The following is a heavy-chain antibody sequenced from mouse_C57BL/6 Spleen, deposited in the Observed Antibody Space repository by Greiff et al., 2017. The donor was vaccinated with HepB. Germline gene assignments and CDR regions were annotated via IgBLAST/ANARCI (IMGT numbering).Heavy chain of an antibody. Sequence: EVQLQQSGGGLVQPGESLKLSCESNEYEFPSHDMSWVRKTPEKRLELVAAINSDGGSTYYPDTMERRFIISRDNTKKTLYLQMSSLRSEDTAWYYCARQGLTGAMDYWGQGTSVTVSS. CDR3: ARQGLTGAMDY. D-gene: IGHD1-1*01. CDR1: EYEFPSHD. V-gene: IGHV5-2*01. CDR2: INSDGGST. J-gene: IGHJ4*01.